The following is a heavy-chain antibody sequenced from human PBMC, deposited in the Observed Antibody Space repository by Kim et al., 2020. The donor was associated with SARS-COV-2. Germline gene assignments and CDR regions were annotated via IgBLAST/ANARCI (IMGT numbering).Heavy chain of an antibody. CDR2: RT. CDR3: ARDGVAYCDY. Sequence: RTNYNPALKSRVTISVDTSKTQFSLKLSSVTAADTAVYYCARDGVAYCDYWGQGTLVTVSS. V-gene: IGHV4-59*01. J-gene: IGHJ4*02. D-gene: IGHD2-15*01.